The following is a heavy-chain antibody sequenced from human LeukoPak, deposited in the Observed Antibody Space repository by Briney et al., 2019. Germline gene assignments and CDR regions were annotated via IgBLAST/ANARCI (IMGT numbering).Heavy chain of an antibody. CDR3: ARGLGSVSPEILYLGFDP. CDR2: INHSGST. J-gene: IGHJ5*02. V-gene: IGHV4-34*01. Sequence: PSETLSLTCAVYGGSFSGYYWSWIRQPPGKGLEWIGEINHSGSTNYNPSLKSRVTISVDTSKNQFSLKLSSVTAADTAVYYCARGLGSVSPEILYLGFDPWGQGTLVTVSS. CDR1: GGSFSGYY.